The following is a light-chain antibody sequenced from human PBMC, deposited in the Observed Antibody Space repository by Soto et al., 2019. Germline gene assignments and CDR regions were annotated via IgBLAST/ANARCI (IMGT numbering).Light chain of an antibody. CDR2: GTS. CDR3: QQYKKCHPWT. CDR1: QSVSDN. J-gene: IGKJ1*01. V-gene: IGKV3-15*01. Sequence: EIVMTQSPAALSVSPAERATLSCRASQSVSDNLASYQQKPGQAPRLLIFGTSTMATGIPARFSGSRSGTEFILTISILQSEDFAVYYGQQYKKCHPWTFGQGTKVEIK.